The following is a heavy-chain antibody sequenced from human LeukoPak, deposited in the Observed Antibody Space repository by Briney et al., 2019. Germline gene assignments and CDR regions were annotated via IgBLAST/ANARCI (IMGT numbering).Heavy chain of an antibody. CDR2: IYYSGST. CDR1: GGSISSYY. CDR3: ARGRGPMITFGGVIVYFDY. D-gene: IGHD3-16*02. Sequence: PSETLSLTCTVSGGSISSYYWSWIRQPPGKGLEWIGYIYYSGSTNYNPSLKSRVTISVDTSKNQFSLKLSSVTAADTAVYYCARGRGPMITFGGVIVYFDYWGQGTLVTVSS. V-gene: IGHV4-59*01. J-gene: IGHJ4*02.